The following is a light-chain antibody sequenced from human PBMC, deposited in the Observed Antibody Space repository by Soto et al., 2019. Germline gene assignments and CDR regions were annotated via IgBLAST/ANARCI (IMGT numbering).Light chain of an antibody. CDR3: QQHRSGPYT. CDR1: HSVSSY. CDR2: DAT. J-gene: IGKJ2*01. Sequence: EIVLTQSPATLSLSPGERGTLSCRASHSVSSYLAWYQQKPGQTPRLLMSDATTRPTGIPARFSGSGSGTDFTLTISSLEPEDSSIYYCQQHRSGPYTFGQGTKLEIK. V-gene: IGKV3-11*01.